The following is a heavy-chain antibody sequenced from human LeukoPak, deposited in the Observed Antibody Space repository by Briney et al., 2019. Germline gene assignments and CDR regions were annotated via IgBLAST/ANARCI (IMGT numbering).Heavy chain of an antibody. CDR3: ARDLGYKTPLRVVDNWFDP. J-gene: IGHJ5*02. Sequence: PSETLSLTCTVSGDSISSGDYYWSWIRQPPGKGLEWIGYIYYSGSTNYNPSLKSRVTISVDTSKNQFSLKLSSVTAADTAVYYCARDLGYKTPLRVVDNWFDPWGQGTLVTVSS. V-gene: IGHV4-61*08. CDR2: IYYSGST. D-gene: IGHD1-14*01. CDR1: GDSISSGDYY.